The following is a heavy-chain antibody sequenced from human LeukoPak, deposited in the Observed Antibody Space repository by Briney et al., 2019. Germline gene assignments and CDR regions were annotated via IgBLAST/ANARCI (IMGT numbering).Heavy chain of an antibody. Sequence: SETLSLTCTVSGGSTSSRPYYWGWIRQPPGKGLEWLGSFDYSGSTYYKPSLKSRVTISVDTSKNQFSLKLSSVTAADTAVYYCARLVVSTWYHEVLLGRDYWGQGTLVTVSS. D-gene: IGHD6-13*01. CDR3: ARLVVSTWYHEVLLGRDY. V-gene: IGHV4-39*01. CDR1: GGSTSSRPYY. J-gene: IGHJ4*02. CDR2: FDYSGST.